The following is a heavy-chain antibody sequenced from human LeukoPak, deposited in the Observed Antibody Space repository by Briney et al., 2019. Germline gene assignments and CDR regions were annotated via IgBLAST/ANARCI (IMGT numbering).Heavy chain of an antibody. CDR1: GGSFSGYY. J-gene: IGHJ6*04. Sequence: SETLSLTCAVYGGSFSGYYWSWIRQPPGKGLEWIGEINHSGSTNYNPSLKSRFTISVDPSKNQFSLKLSSVTAAATAVYYCARVRGGVVVPAAMHYYYGMDVWGKGTTVTVSS. D-gene: IGHD2-2*01. CDR3: ARVRGGVVVPAAMHYYYGMDV. V-gene: IGHV4-34*01. CDR2: INHSGST.